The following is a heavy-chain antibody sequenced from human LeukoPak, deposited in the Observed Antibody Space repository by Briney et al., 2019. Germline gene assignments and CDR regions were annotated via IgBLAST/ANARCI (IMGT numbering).Heavy chain of an antibody. CDR2: IIPIFGTA. CDR1: GGTFSSYA. V-gene: IGHV1-69*05. D-gene: IGHD5-18*01. CDR3: ARAWRGYSYGFPFDY. Sequence: SVKVSCKASGGTFSSYAISWVRQAPGQGLEWMGGIIPIFGTANYAQKFQGRVTITMDESTSTAYMELSSLRSEDTAVYYCARAWRGYSYGFPFDYWGQGTLVTVSS. J-gene: IGHJ4*02.